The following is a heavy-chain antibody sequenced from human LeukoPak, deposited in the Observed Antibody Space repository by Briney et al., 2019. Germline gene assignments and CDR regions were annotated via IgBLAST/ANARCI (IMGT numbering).Heavy chain of an antibody. CDR3: ARHDIVRGVSDN. CDR2: INHSGST. Sequence: PSETLSLTCGIYSGSFSDYFWSWIRQSPGKGLEWIGEINHSGSTNYNPSLKSRVAMSVDTSKKQFSLKLSSVTAADTALYYCARHDIVRGVSDNWGQGTLVTVSS. D-gene: IGHD3-10*01. J-gene: IGHJ4*02. V-gene: IGHV4-34*01. CDR1: SGSFSDYF.